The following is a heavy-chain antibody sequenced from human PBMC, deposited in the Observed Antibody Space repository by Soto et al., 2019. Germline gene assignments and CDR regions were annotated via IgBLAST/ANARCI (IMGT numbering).Heavy chain of an antibody. D-gene: IGHD3-22*01. Sequence: PSETLSLTCSVSGGSISSGYWTWIRQPPGKGLEWIGYIYYGGSINYNPSLKSRVIISVHTAKNQFSLRLSSVTAADTAVYFCSFAYYDINGYILDPCGQGTSVTVSS. CDR2: IYYGGSI. J-gene: IGHJ5*02. CDR3: SFAYYDINGYILDP. V-gene: IGHV4-59*01. CDR1: GGSISSGY.